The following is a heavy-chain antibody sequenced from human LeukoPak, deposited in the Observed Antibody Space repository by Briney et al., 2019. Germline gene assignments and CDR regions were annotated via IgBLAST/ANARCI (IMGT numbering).Heavy chain of an antibody. CDR1: GFTFSSYW. CDR3: ARGSNYFDY. CDR2: IKQDGSEK. V-gene: IGHV3-7*01. Sequence: GGSLRLSCAASGFTFSSYWMSWVRQAPGKGLEWVANIKQDGSEKYYVDSVKGRFTISRDNSKNTLYLQMNSLRAEDMAVYYCARGSNYFDYWGQGTLVTVSS. J-gene: IGHJ4*02.